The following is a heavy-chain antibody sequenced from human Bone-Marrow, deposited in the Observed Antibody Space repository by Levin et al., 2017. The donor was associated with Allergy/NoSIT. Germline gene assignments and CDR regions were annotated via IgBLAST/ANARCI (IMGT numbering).Heavy chain of an antibody. V-gene: IGHV3-21*01. CDR3: ARDKLEDYDFWSGYPPDY. Sequence: GGSLRLSCAASGFTFSSYSMNWVRQAPGKGLEWVSSISSSSSYIYYADSVKGRFTISRDNAKNSLYLQMNSLRAEDTAVYYCARDKLEDYDFWSGYPPDYWGQGTLVTVSS. CDR1: GFTFSSYS. D-gene: IGHD3-3*01. CDR2: ISSSSSYI. J-gene: IGHJ4*02.